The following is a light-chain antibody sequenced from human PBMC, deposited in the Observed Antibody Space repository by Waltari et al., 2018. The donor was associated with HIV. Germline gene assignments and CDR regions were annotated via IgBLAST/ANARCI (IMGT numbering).Light chain of an antibody. J-gene: IGLJ3*02. CDR2: ENN. Sequence: QSVLTQPPSVSAAPGQKVTISCSGSSSNIGNNYVSWYQQLPGTAPKLLIYENNKRPSGMPDRFSGSKSGTSATLGITGLQTGDEADDYCGTWDSSLSAGEFGGGTKLTVL. CDR1: SSNIGNNY. CDR3: GTWDSSLSAGE. V-gene: IGLV1-51*01.